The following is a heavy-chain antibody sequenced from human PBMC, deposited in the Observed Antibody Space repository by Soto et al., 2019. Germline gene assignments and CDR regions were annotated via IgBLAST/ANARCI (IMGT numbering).Heavy chain of an antibody. Sequence: EVQLLESGGGLVQPGGSLRLSCAASGFTLSSYAMSWVRQAPGKGLEWVSGSGTSAHNTFYADSAKGRFTISRDNSKNTLDLQMNSLRAEDTAVYYCAKALGEYLYFFDHWGQGILVTVSS. CDR3: AKALGEYLYFFDH. CDR2: SGTSAHNT. CDR1: GFTLSSYA. V-gene: IGHV3-23*01. J-gene: IGHJ4*02. D-gene: IGHD3-10*01.